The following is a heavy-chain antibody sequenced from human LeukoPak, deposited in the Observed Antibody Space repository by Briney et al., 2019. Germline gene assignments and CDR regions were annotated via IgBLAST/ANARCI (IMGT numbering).Heavy chain of an antibody. CDR1: GFTFSSYA. Sequence: GGSLRLSCAASGFTFSSYAMSWVRQAPGKGLEWVSAISGSGGSTYYADSVKGRLTISRDNSKNTLYLQMNSLRAEDTAVYHCAKDRGDSGYYSLDFQHWGQGTLVTVS. D-gene: IGHD3-22*01. CDR2: ISGSGGST. V-gene: IGHV3-23*01. CDR3: AKDRGDSGYYSLDFQH. J-gene: IGHJ1*01.